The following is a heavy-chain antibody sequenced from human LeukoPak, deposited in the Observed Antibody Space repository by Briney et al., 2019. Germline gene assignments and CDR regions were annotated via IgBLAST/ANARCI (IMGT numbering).Heavy chain of an antibody. J-gene: IGHJ4*02. CDR2: ISSSSSYI. V-gene: IGHV3-21*01. CDR3: ARDRGFYGS. Sequence: NSGGSLRLSCAASGFTFSSYSMNWVRQAPGKGLEWVSSISSSSSYIYYADSVKGRFTISRDNAKKSLYLQMNSLRAEDTAVYYCARDRGFYGSWGQGTLVTVSS. D-gene: IGHD3-3*01. CDR1: GFTFSSYS.